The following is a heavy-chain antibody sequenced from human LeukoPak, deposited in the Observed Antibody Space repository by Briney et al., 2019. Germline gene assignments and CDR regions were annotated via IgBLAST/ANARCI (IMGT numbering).Heavy chain of an antibody. CDR3: ARTLTIFPVFCMDV. Sequence: PLETLSLTCAVYGGSFSGYYWSWIRQPPGKGLEWIGEINHSGSTNYNPSLKSRVTISVDTSKNQFSLKLSSVTAADTAVYYCARTLTIFPVFCMDVWGKGTTVTVSS. V-gene: IGHV4-34*01. J-gene: IGHJ6*04. CDR2: INHSGST. CDR1: GGSFSGYY. D-gene: IGHD3-3*01.